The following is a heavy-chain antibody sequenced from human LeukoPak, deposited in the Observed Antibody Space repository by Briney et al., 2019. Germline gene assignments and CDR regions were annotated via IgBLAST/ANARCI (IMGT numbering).Heavy chain of an antibody. CDR2: IRYDGSNK. CDR1: GFTFSSYG. Sequence: GGSLRLSCAASGFTFSSYGMHWVRQAPGKGLEWVAFIRYDGSNKYYADSVKGRFTISRDNSKNTLYLQMNSLRAEDTAVYYCAKDEPGYCSSTSCPKGVIWGQGTLVTVSS. J-gene: IGHJ4*02. D-gene: IGHD2-2*01. V-gene: IGHV3-30*02. CDR3: AKDEPGYCSSTSCPKGVI.